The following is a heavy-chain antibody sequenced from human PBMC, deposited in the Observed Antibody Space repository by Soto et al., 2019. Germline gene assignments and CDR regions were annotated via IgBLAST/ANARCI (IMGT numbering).Heavy chain of an antibody. Sequence: QVQLVQSGAEVKKPGSSVKVSCKASGGTFSSYSINWVRQAPGQGLEWMGEIIPIFGTANYAQTFQGRVTITADESTSTAYMALSSMRPEETAVYSCARDGGRNSGGSDYWGPGTLVTGSS. J-gene: IGHJ4*02. CDR2: IIPIFGTA. CDR3: ARDGGRNSGGSDY. V-gene: IGHV1-69*01. D-gene: IGHD1-26*01. CDR1: GGTFSSYS.